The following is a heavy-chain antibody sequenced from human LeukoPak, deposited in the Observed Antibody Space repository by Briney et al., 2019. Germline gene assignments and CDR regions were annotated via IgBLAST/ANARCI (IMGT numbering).Heavy chain of an antibody. CDR1: GFTFSSYG. V-gene: IGHV3-23*01. CDR3: ARDLDQDTYYDFWSGYLFDY. CDR2: ISGSGGSA. J-gene: IGHJ4*02. D-gene: IGHD3-3*01. Sequence: GGSLRLSCAASGFTFSSYGMSWVRQAPGKGLEWVSEISGSGGSANYADSVKGRFTISRDNSKNTLYLQMNSLRAEDTAVYYCARDLDQDTYYDFWSGYLFDYWGQGTLVTVSS.